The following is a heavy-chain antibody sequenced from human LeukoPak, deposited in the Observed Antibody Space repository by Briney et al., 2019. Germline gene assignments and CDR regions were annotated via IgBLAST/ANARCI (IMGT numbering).Heavy chain of an antibody. D-gene: IGHD1-26*01. J-gene: IGHJ4*02. CDR1: GFTFSSFT. CDR3: ARGASGFDY. Sequence: PGGSLRLSCAASGFTFSSFTMNWVRQAPGKGLEWVSSITSDSTYIYHGDSVKGRFTISRDNAKNSLYLQMNSLRAEDTAVYSCARGASGFDYWGQGTLATVSS. V-gene: IGHV3-21*01. CDR2: ITSDSTYI.